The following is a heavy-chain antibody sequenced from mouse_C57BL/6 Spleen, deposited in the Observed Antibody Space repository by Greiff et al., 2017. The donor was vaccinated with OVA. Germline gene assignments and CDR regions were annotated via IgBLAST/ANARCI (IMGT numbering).Heavy chain of an antibody. D-gene: IGHD1-1*01. Sequence: QVQLQQSGPGLVQPSQSLSITCTVSGFSLTSYGVHWVRQSPGKGLEWLGVIWSGGSTDYNAAFISRLSISKDNAKSQVFFKMNSLQADDTAIYYCDRTTVVKKDYYFDYWGQGTTLTVSS. CDR2: IWSGGST. CDR1: GFSLTSYG. V-gene: IGHV2-2*01. CDR3: DRTTVVKKDYYFDY. J-gene: IGHJ2*01.